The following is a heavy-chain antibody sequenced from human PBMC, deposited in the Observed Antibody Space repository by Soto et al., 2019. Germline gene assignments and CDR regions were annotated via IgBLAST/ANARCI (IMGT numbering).Heavy chain of an antibody. Sequence: EVQLVESGGGLVQPGGSLRLSCAASGFTFSSYSMNWVRQAPGKGLEWVSYISSSSSTIYYADSVKGRFTISRDNAKNSLYLQMNSLRAEDTAVYYCARDPDDYGDYYLVGYWGQGTLVTVSS. J-gene: IGHJ4*02. CDR2: ISSSSSTI. CDR3: ARDPDDYGDYYLVGY. CDR1: GFTFSSYS. V-gene: IGHV3-48*01. D-gene: IGHD4-17*01.